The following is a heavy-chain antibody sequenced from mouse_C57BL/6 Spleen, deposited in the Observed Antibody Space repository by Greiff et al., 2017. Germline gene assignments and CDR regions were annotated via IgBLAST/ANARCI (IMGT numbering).Heavy chain of an antibody. CDR2: INPSNGGT. CDR1: GYTFTSYW. V-gene: IGHV1-53*01. CDR3: ARWRGFVMDY. J-gene: IGHJ2*01. Sequence: VQLQQPGPELVKPGASVKLSCKASGYTFTSYWMHWVKQRPGQGLEWIGNINPSNGGTNYNEKFKSKATMTVDKSSSTAYMQLSSLTSEDTAVCCCARWRGFVMDYWGQGTTLTVSS.